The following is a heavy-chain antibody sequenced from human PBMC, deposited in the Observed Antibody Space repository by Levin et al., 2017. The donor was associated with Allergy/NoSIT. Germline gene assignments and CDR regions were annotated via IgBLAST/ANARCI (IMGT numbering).Heavy chain of an antibody. D-gene: IGHD6-19*01. CDR2: IRSKVDGGTT. Sequence: GGSLRLSCAASGFTFSDAWVSWVRQAPGKGLEWVGRIRSKVDGGTTDYAAPLKDRFTISRDDSRKILYLQTNNLKPEDTAVYYCNTNGFSSGWYDFDHWGQGTLVTVSS. V-gene: IGHV3-15*01. CDR1: GFTFSDAW. J-gene: IGHJ4*02. CDR3: NTNGFSSGWYDFDH.